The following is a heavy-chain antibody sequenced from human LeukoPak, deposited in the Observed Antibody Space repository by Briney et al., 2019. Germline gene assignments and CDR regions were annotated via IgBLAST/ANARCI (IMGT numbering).Heavy chain of an antibody. CDR1: GYTFAGYY. CDR3: PTQRDSYLWGTDFDY. Sequence: GASVKVSCKASGYTFAGYYLHWVRQAPGQGLEWMGWINPNSGDTNYSQKFQGRVTMTRDTSSNTAYMELSRLISDDAPVYYRPTQRDSYLWGTDFDYWGQGTLVTVSS. D-gene: IGHD3-16*01. CDR2: INPNSGDT. V-gene: IGHV1-2*02. J-gene: IGHJ4*02.